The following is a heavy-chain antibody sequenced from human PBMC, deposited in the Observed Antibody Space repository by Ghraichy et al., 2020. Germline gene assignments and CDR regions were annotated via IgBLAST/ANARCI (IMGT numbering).Heavy chain of an antibody. J-gene: IGHJ4*02. D-gene: IGHD4-17*01. Sequence: GGSLRLSCAASGFTFSNAWMSWVRQALGKGLEWVGRIKSKTDGGTTDYAAPVKGRFTISRDDSKNTLYLQMNSLKTEDTAVYYCTTDLTPGYGDTIDYWGQGTLVTVSS. CDR2: IKSKTDGGTT. CDR3: TTDLTPGYGDTIDY. V-gene: IGHV3-15*01. CDR1: GFTFSNAW.